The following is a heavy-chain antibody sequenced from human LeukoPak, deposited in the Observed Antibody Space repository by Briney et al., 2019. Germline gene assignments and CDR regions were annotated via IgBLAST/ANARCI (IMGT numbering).Heavy chain of an antibody. Sequence: GGSLRLSCAASGITFSSYSMNWVRQAPGKGLEWISYLSSNNYTIYYADSVKGRFIISRDNAKDSLYLQMNSLRAEDTAVYYCARVATDGCGFDPWGQGTLVTVSS. J-gene: IGHJ5*02. CDR2: LSSNNYTI. D-gene: IGHD5-24*01. V-gene: IGHV3-48*01. CDR3: ARVATDGCGFDP. CDR1: GITFSSYS.